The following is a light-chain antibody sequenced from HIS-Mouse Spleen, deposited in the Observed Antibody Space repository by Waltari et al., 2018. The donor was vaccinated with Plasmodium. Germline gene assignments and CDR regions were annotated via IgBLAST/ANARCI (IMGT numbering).Light chain of an antibody. Sequence: EIVMTRSPATLSVSPGDRDTTHCRPSQSVSSNVAWYQQKLGQAPRLLIYGASTRATGIPARFSGSGSGTEFTLTISSLQSEDFAVYYCQQYNNWSFTFGPGTKVDIK. CDR1: QSVSSN. J-gene: IGKJ3*01. CDR2: GAS. V-gene: IGKV3-15*01. CDR3: QQYNNWSFT.